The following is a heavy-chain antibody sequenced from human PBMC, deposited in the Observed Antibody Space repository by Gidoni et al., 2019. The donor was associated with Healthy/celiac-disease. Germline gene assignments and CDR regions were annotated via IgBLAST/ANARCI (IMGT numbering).Heavy chain of an antibody. Sequence: QVQLQESGPGLVKPSQTLSLTCTVSGGSIRSGGYYWSWIRQHPGKGLEWIGYIYYSGSTYYNPSLKSRVTISVDTSKNQFSLKLSSVTAADTAVYYCARDLAYRGTWFDPWGQGTLVTVSS. V-gene: IGHV4-31*03. CDR3: ARDLAYRGTWFDP. J-gene: IGHJ5*02. D-gene: IGHD1-1*01. CDR1: GGSIRSGGYY. CDR2: IYYSGST.